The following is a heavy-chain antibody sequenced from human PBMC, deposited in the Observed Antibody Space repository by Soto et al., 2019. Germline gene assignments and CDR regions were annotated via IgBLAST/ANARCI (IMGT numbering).Heavy chain of an antibody. CDR3: AKDRSESRYSDWLLFGSGAFDI. CDR2: ISWNSGSI. CDR1: GFTFDDYA. D-gene: IGHD3-9*01. V-gene: IGHV3-9*01. Sequence: EVQLVESGGGLVQPGRSLRLSCAASGFTFDDYAMHWVRQAPGKGLEWVSGISWNSGSIGYADSVKGRFTISRDNAKNSLYLQMNSLRAEDTALYYCAKDRSESRYSDWLLFGSGAFDIWGQGTMVTLSS. J-gene: IGHJ3*02.